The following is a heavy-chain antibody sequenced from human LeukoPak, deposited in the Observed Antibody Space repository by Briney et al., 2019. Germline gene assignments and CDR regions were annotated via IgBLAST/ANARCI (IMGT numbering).Heavy chain of an antibody. CDR3: ASHYGSGSNNWLGP. Sequence: GGSLRLSCAASGVTYGMSWVRQAPGKGLAWVSAISGSGGETYYADSVKGRFTISRDNSKNTLYLQMNSLRAEDSAIYYCASHYGSGSNNWLGPWGQGTLVTVPS. CDR1: GVTYG. V-gene: IGHV3-23*01. D-gene: IGHD3-10*01. J-gene: IGHJ5*02. CDR2: ISGSGGET.